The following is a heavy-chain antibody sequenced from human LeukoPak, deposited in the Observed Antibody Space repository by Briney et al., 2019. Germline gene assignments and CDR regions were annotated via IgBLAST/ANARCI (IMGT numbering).Heavy chain of an antibody. CDR3: ASPAGYSYGFDY. Sequence: PGGSLRLSCAASGFTFSSYSMNWVRQAPGKGLEWVSSISGSSSYIYYADSVKGRFTISRDNAKNSLYLQMNSLRAEDTAVYYCASPAGYSYGFDYWGQGTLVTVSS. V-gene: IGHV3-21*01. CDR1: GFTFSSYS. J-gene: IGHJ4*02. CDR2: ISGSSSYI. D-gene: IGHD5-18*01.